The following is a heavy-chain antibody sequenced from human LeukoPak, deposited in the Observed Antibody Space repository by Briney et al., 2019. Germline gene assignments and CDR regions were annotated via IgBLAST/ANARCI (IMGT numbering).Heavy chain of an antibody. V-gene: IGHV3-11*01. CDR2: ISSSGSTI. J-gene: IGHJ4*02. CDR1: GFTFSDYY. Sequence: KTGGSLRLSCAASGFTFSDYYMSWIRQAPGKGLEWVSYISSSGSTIYYADSVKGRFTISRDNAKNSLHLQMNSLRAEDTAVYYCARSPPTATYFSFLQSRHHEFDYWGQGTLVTVSS. D-gene: IGHD1-14*01. CDR3: ARSPPTATYFSFLQSRHHEFDY.